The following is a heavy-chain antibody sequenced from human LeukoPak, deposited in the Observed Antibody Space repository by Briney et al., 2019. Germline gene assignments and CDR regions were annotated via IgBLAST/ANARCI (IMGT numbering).Heavy chain of an antibody. V-gene: IGHV4-39*02. Sequence: PSETLSLTCAVSGGSISSSSYYWGWIRQPPGKGLEWIGSIYYTGSTYYNPSFKSRVTVSVDTSKSQFSLKLSSVTAADTAVYYCARDSEEDYYDSSGYLDAFDIWGQGTMVTVSS. CDR2: IYYTGST. CDR1: GGSISSSSYY. CDR3: ARDSEEDYYDSSGYLDAFDI. D-gene: IGHD3-22*01. J-gene: IGHJ3*02.